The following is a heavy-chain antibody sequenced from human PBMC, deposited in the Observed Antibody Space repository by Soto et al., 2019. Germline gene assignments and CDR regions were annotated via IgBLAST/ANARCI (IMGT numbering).Heavy chain of an antibody. CDR1: GASISSYS. CDR2: IYYSGST. J-gene: IGHJ3*01. D-gene: IGHD3-9*01. V-gene: IGHV4-59*01. CDR3: ARWLTQETFDV. Sequence: QVQLQESGPGLVKPSETLSLTCIVSGASISSYSWSWIRQPPGKGLDWIGYIYYSGSTNYNPSLKSRASISGDTSKNQFALTLTSVTAADTAVYYCARWLTQETFDVWGQGTMVTVAS.